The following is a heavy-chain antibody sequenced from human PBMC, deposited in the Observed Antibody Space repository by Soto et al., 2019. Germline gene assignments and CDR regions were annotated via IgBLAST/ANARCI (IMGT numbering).Heavy chain of an antibody. V-gene: IGHV4-34*01. Sequence: SETLSLTCAVYGGSFSGYYWSWIRQPPGKGLEWIGEINHSGSTNYNPSLKSRVTISVDTSKNQFSLKLSSVTAADTAVYYCARFRTEHSSSWDHYYYYGMDVWGQGTTVTVSS. J-gene: IGHJ6*02. CDR1: GGSFSGYY. CDR2: INHSGST. CDR3: ARFRTEHSSSWDHYYYYGMDV. D-gene: IGHD6-13*01.